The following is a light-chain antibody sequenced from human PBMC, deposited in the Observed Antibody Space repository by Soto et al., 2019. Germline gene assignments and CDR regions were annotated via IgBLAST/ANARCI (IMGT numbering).Light chain of an antibody. CDR1: TGAVTSDHY. CDR3: LLSYSEARLYV. V-gene: IGLV7-46*01. J-gene: IGLJ1*01. CDR2: DTS. Sequence: QAVVTQEPSLTVSPGGTATLTCGSSTGAVTSDHYPYWCQQKPGQAPRTLIYDTSNKHSWTPARFSGSLLGGEAALTLSGAQPEDEAEYYCLLSYSEARLYVFGTGTKVTVL.